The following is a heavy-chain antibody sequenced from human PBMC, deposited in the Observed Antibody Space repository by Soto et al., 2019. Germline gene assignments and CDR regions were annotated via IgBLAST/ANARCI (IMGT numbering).Heavy chain of an antibody. Sequence: QVQLQESGPGVVKTSDTLSLTCTVSGGSITPYYWSWIRQPPGEGLEWIGYVSYSGKTGYNPSLKSRVSMSIDTSKNEFSLKLTSLTAADAAIYYCARQQYTVVTAFDVWGQGTTVAVTS. D-gene: IGHD2-15*01. CDR2: VSYSGKT. V-gene: IGHV4-59*07. J-gene: IGHJ3*01. CDR3: ARQQYTVVTAFDV. CDR1: GGSITPYY.